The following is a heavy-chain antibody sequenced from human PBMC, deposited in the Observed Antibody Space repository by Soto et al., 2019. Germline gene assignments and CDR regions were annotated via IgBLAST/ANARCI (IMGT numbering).Heavy chain of an antibody. CDR2: ISSSSSTI. CDR1: GVTFISYS. D-gene: IGHD6-6*01. CDR3: VVRARKRPPDAFDI. J-gene: IGHJ3*02. Sequence: TGGFLRLSCAASGVTFISYSMNWVRQAPGKGLEWVSYISSSSSTIYYADSVKGRFTISRDNAKNSLYLQMNSLRAEDTVVYYCVVRARKRPPDAFDIWGQGTMVTVSS. V-gene: IGHV3-48*01.